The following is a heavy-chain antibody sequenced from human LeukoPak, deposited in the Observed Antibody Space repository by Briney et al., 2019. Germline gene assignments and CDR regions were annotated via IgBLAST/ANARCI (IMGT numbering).Heavy chain of an antibody. Sequence: GASVKVSCKASGYTFTGYYMHWVRQAPGQGLEWMGWINPNSGGTNYAQKFQGRVTMTRDTSISTAYMELSRLRSDDTAVYYCAREYCGGTSCPKPYYYYYYMDVWGKGTTVTVSS. J-gene: IGHJ6*03. CDR3: AREYCGGTSCPKPYYYYYYMDV. D-gene: IGHD2-2*01. CDR2: INPNSGGT. V-gene: IGHV1-2*02. CDR1: GYTFTGYY.